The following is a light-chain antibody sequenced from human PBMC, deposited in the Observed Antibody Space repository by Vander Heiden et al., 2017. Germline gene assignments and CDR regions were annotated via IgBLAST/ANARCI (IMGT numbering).Light chain of an antibody. Sequence: DFQMTQSPSTLLASVGDRAPTTGRASQSVSDWLAWYQQKPGKAPKFLIYKVSSLESGVPSSFSCSGSETEFNLTINSLQPDDVATYYCQQYKSYFTFGPGTKVDIK. CDR3: QQYKSYFT. CDR1: QSVSDW. V-gene: IGKV1-5*03. CDR2: KVS. J-gene: IGKJ3*01.